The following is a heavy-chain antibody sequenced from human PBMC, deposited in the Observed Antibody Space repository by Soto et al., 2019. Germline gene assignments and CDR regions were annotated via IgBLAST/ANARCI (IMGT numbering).Heavy chain of an antibody. V-gene: IGHV3-64*01. CDR1: GFTLSGYA. J-gene: IGHJ6*03. CDR2: ISSNGVGT. D-gene: IGHD6-6*01. CDR3: ARRARPDFYYMDV. Sequence: EVKLAESGGGLAQPGGSPSRCCAASGFTLSGYAMDWVRQAPGQGPEYVSGISSNGVGTYYANSVQGRFTISRDNSKNTVYLQMGSLRPEDMAVYYCARRARPDFYYMDVWGKGTTVTVSS.